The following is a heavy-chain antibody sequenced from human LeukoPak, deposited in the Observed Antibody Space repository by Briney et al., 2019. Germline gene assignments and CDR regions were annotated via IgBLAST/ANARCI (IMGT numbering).Heavy chain of an antibody. CDR1: GGSISSSSYY. V-gene: IGHV4-39*01. CDR3: ARRRSYSSSWYRYYFDY. D-gene: IGHD6-13*01. Sequence: SETLSLTCTVSGGSISSSSYYWGWIRQPPGKGLEWIGSIYYSGSTYYNPSLKSRVTISVDTSKNQFSLKLSSVTAADTAVYYCARRRSYSSSWYRYYFDYWGQGTLVTVSS. CDR2: IYYSGST. J-gene: IGHJ4*02.